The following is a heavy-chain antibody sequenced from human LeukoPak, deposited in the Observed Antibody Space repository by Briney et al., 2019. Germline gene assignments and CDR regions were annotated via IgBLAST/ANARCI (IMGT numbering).Heavy chain of an antibody. V-gene: IGHV4-34*01. D-gene: IGHD3-3*01. Sequence: SETLSLTCAVYGGSFSGYYWSWIRQPPGKGLEWIGSIYYSGSTYYNPSLKSRVTISVDTSKNQFSLKLSSVTAADTAVYYCASLPLEWLFSLQPDDAFDIWGQGTMVTVSS. CDR2: IYYSGST. CDR1: GGSFSGYY. CDR3: ASLPLEWLFSLQPDDAFDI. J-gene: IGHJ3*02.